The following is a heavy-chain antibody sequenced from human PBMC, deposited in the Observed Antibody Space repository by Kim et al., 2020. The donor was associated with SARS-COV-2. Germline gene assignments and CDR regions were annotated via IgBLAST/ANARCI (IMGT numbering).Heavy chain of an antibody. V-gene: IGHV3-11*01. CDR3: ARDWSFVATIRVFDY. CDR2: ISSSGSTI. Sequence: GGSLRLSCAASGFTFSDYYMSWIRQAPGKGLEWVSYISSSGSTIYYADSVKGRFTISRDNAKNSLYLQMNSLRAEDTAVYYCARDWSFVATIRVFDYWGQGTLVTVSS. CDR1: GFTFSDYY. J-gene: IGHJ4*02. D-gene: IGHD5-12*01.